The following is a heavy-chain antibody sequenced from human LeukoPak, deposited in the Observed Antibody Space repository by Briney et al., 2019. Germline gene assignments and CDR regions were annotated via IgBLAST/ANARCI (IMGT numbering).Heavy chain of an antibody. D-gene: IGHD3-10*01. Sequence: PGGSLRLSCAASGFTFDDYAMHWVRQAPGKGLEWVSGISWNSGSIGYADSVKDRFTISRDNAKNSLYLQMNSLRAEDMALYYCAKGASEILWFGELSRWGQGTLVTVSS. CDR1: GFTFDDYA. CDR2: ISWNSGSI. J-gene: IGHJ4*02. V-gene: IGHV3-9*03. CDR3: AKGASEILWFGELSR.